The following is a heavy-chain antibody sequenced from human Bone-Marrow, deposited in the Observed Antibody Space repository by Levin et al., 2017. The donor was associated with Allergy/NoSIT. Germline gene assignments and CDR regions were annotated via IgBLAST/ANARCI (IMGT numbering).Heavy chain of an antibody. D-gene: IGHD2-15*01. CDR3: ASTGQVVVAATPFYY. J-gene: IGHJ4*02. V-gene: IGHV3-30-3*01. Sequence: SGGSLRLSCAASGFTFSSYAMHWVRQAPGKGLEWVAVISYDGSNKYYADSVKGRFTISRDNSKNTLYLQMNSLRAEDTAVYYCASTGQVVVAATPFYYWGQGTLVTVSS. CDR1: GFTFSSYA. CDR2: ISYDGSNK.